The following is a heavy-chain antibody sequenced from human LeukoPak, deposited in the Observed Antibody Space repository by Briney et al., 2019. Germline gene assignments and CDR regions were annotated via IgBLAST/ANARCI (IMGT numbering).Heavy chain of an antibody. V-gene: IGHV3-23*01. Sequence: GGSLRLSCAASGFTFSTYDMNWVRQAPGKGLEWVSSISGSADSTYYADSVKGRFTMSRDNSKNALYLQMNSLRAEDTAVYYCAKGMTTVTTVFFDYWGRGALVTVSS. CDR1: GFTFSTYD. J-gene: IGHJ4*02. CDR2: ISGSADST. CDR3: AKGMTTVTTVFFDY. D-gene: IGHD4-17*01.